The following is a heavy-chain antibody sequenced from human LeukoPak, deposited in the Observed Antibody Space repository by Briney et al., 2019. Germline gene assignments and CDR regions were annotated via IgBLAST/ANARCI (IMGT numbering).Heavy chain of an antibody. Sequence: SQTLSLTCSVSGGLLSSWRYYWRSVPQHRGKGLEWIWYLYYSGRTYYNPSLKSRVTISVDTSKNQSSLKLSSVTAADTAVYYCAREREVVVVPAAIGAFDIWGQGTMVTVSS. CDR3: AREREVVVVPAAIGAFDI. CDR2: LYYSGRT. V-gene: IGHV4-31*03. D-gene: IGHD2-2*01. CDR1: GGLLSSWRYY. J-gene: IGHJ3*02.